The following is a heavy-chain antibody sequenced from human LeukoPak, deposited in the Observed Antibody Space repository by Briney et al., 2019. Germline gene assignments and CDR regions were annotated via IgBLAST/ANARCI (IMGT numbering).Heavy chain of an antibody. CDR2: ISYDGSNK. CDR1: GFTFSSYA. D-gene: IGHD2/OR15-2a*01. V-gene: IGHV3-30*04. Sequence: GGSLRLSCAASGFTFSSYAVHWVRQAPGKGLEWVAVISYDGSNKYYADSVKGRFTISRDNYRNTLDLQMNSLRAEDTAVYYCARESEYYFDYWGQGTLVTASS. CDR3: ARESEYYFDY. J-gene: IGHJ4*02.